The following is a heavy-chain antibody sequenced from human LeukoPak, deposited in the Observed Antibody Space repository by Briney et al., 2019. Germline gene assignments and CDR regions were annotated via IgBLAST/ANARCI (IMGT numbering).Heavy chain of an antibody. J-gene: IGHJ4*02. V-gene: IGHV1-46*01. Sequence: GASMKVSCKASGYTFTSYYMHWVRQAPGQGLEWMGIINPSGGSTSYAQKFQGRVTMTRDTSTSTVYMELSSLRSEDTAVYYCARDAHYYDSSGHKDYWGQGTLVTVSS. CDR2: INPSGGST. D-gene: IGHD3-22*01. CDR1: GYTFTSYY. CDR3: ARDAHYYDSSGHKDY.